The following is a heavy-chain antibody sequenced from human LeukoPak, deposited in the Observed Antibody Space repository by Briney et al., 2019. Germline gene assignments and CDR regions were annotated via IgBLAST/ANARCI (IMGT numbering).Heavy chain of an antibody. J-gene: IGHJ4*02. V-gene: IGHV5-51*01. CDR1: GYSFTSYW. Sequence: GESLKISRKGSGYSFTSYWIGWVRQMPGKGLEWMGIIYPGDSDTRYSPSFQGQVTISADKSISTAYLQWSSLKASDTAMYYCARLGTRWKAAGVSAPVDYWGQGTLVTVSS. CDR2: IYPGDSDT. CDR3: ARLGTRWKAAGVSAPVDY. D-gene: IGHD6-13*01.